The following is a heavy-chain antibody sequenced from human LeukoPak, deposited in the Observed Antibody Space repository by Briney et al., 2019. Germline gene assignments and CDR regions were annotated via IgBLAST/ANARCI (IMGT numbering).Heavy chain of an antibody. J-gene: IGHJ4*02. Sequence: SGPTLVNPTQTLTLTCSFSGFSLSTSGMCLSWIRQPPGKALEWLARIDWDADKYYSTSLKTRLTISKDTSRNQVVLTMTNMDPVDTASYYCARMGCGSYPNYFDYWGQGILVTVSS. CDR3: ARMGCGSYPNYFDY. V-gene: IGHV2-70*11. CDR2: IDWDADK. CDR1: GFSLSTSGMC. D-gene: IGHD1-26*01.